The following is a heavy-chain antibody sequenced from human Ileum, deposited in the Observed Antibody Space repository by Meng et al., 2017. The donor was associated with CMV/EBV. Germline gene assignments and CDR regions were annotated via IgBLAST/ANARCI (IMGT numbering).Heavy chain of an antibody. Sequence: GGSLRLSCAASGFTFSSYWMSWLRQAPGKGPEWVANIKTDGSDKYYVDSVKGRFTISRDNAKNSLYLQMNSLRDEDTAVYYCARDPITFLGWDVWGRGTTVTVS. CDR3: ARDPITFLGWDV. J-gene: IGHJ6*02. D-gene: IGHD3-16*01. CDR1: GFTFSSYW. V-gene: IGHV3-7*01. CDR2: IKTDGSDK.